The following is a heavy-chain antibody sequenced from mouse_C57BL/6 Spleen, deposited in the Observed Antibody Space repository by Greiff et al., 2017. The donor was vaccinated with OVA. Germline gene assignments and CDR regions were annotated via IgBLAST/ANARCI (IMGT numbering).Heavy chain of an antibody. J-gene: IGHJ2*01. CDR2: IYPRSGNT. CDR1: GYTFTSYG. V-gene: IGHV1-81*01. Sequence: QVQLQQSGAELARPGASVKLSCKASGYTFTSYGISWVKQRTGPGLEWIGEIYPRSGNTYYNEKFKGKATLTADKSSSTADMELRSLTSENSAVYFCAREGGYYVDYWGQGTTLTVSS. CDR3: AREGGYYVDY.